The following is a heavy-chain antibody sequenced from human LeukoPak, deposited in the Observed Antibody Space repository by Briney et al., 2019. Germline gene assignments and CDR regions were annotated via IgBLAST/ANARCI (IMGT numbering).Heavy chain of an antibody. CDR1: GGSFRGYY. J-gene: IGHJ6*02. D-gene: IGHD6-13*01. CDR2: INHSGST. Sequence: SEPLSLTCAVYGGSFRGYYWSWLRQPPGKGLEWIGEINHSGSTNYNAFLKSRVTISVDTSKNQFSLKLSAVDAADTVVYYGARGMGSSWYYNFVGMDVWGQGTTVTVSS. CDR3: ARGMGSSWYYNFVGMDV. V-gene: IGHV4-34*01.